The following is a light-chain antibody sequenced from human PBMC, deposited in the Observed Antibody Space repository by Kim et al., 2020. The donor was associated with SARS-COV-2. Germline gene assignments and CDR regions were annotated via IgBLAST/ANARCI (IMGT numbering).Light chain of an antibody. CDR3: NSRDSGANHFV. CDR1: SLRSYS. V-gene: IGLV3-19*01. J-gene: IGLJ1*01. Sequence: ALEQTIRITSQGDSLRSYSASWFQQKPGQAPILVIYGKNNRPSGIPDRFSGSRSGNTASLTITGAQAEDEADYYCNSRDSGANHFVFGTGTKVTVL. CDR2: GKN.